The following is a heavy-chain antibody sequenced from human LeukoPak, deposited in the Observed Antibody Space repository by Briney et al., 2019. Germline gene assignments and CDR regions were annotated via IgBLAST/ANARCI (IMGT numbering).Heavy chain of an antibody. CDR1: GFTFISYS. CDR2: ISSISSYI. CDR3: GREFRPYGMDV. J-gene: IGHJ6*02. V-gene: IGHV3-21*01. Sequence: GGSLRLSCAASGFTFISYSMTWVRQAPGKGLEGVSSISSISSYIYYAHSVKGRFTMSRANANNSPYLQINSLRAEDRAVYYCGREFRPYGMDVWGQGTTVTVSS.